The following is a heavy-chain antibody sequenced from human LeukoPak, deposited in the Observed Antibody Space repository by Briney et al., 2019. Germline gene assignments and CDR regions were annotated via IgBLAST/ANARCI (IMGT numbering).Heavy chain of an antibody. CDR3: AADQIAAAGLGRFDY. V-gene: IGHV1-58*01. D-gene: IGHD6-13*01. J-gene: IGHJ4*02. CDR1: GFTFTSSA. CDR2: IVVGSGNT. Sequence: GTSVKVSCEASGFTFTSSAVQWVRQARGQRLEWIGWIVVGSGNTNYAQKFQERVTITRDMSTSTAYMELSSLRSEDTAVYYCAADQIAAAGLGRFDYWGQGTLVTVSS.